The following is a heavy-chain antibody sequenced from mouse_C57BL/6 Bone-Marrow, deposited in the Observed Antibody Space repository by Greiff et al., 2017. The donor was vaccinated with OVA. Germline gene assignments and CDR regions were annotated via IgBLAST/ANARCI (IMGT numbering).Heavy chain of an antibody. V-gene: IGHV1-64*01. CDR2: IHPNSGST. CDR3: ARWGNYPYWYFDV. D-gene: IGHD2-1*01. J-gene: IGHJ1*03. CDR1: GYTFTSYW. Sequence: VQLQQPGAELVKPGASVKLSCKASGYTFTSYWMHWVKQRPGQGLEWIGMIHPNSGSTNYNEKFKSKATLTVDKSSSTAYMQLSSLTSEDSAVYYCARWGNYPYWYFDVWGTGTTVTVSS.